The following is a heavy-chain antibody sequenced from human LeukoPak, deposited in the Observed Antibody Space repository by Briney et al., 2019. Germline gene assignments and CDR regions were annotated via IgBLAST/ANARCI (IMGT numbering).Heavy chain of an antibody. J-gene: IGHJ3*02. V-gene: IGHV1-46*01. CDR3: ASQRNHYDAFDI. CDR2: INPSGGST. D-gene: IGHD1-14*01. Sequence: GASVKVSCKASGYTFTSYYMHWVRQAPGQGLEWMGIINPSGGSTSYAQKFQGRVTMTRDMSTSTVYMELSSLRSEDTAVYYCASQRNHYDAFDIWGQGTMVTVSS. CDR1: GYTFTSYY.